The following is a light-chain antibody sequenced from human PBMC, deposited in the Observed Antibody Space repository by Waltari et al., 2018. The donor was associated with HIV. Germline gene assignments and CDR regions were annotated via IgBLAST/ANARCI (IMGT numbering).Light chain of an antibody. CDR1: SSNVGNYNY. J-gene: IGLJ2*01. V-gene: IGLV2-11*01. Sequence: QSALTQPRSVSGSPGQSVTISCTGTSSNVGNYNYVSCYQQHTCKATKFMIYDVSNPPSGVPERCSVAKSGNTAALTSSGLQAEDEAEYYGCSYAGSYTLGVFGGGTKVTVL. CDR2: DVS. CDR3: CSYAGSYTLGV.